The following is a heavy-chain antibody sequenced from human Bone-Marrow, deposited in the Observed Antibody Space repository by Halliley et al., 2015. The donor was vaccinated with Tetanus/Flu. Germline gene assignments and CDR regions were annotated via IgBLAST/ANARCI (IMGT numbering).Heavy chain of an antibody. CDR2: IHYSGST. D-gene: IGHD6-13*01. J-gene: IGHJ5*02. CDR3: AKTYSDSWGWFDP. V-gene: IGHV4-59*01. Sequence: WIGYIHYSGSTNYNPSLKSRVTMSIDTSENQFSLRLSSVTAADTAMYYCAKTYSDSWGWFDPWGQGTLVTVSS.